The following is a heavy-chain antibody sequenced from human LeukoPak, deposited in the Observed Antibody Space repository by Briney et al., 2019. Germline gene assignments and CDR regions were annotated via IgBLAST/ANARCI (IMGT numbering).Heavy chain of an antibody. V-gene: IGHV4-39*02. CDR2: IYHTGTA. CDR1: GDSIRGSGHY. Sequence: SETLSLTCNVSGDSIRGSGHYWGWIRQPPGKGLEWIGYIYHTGTAYYNPSLKSRLTISVDTSKNHFSVKLNSVTAADTAVYYCARRSPGDQGAFDIWGQGTMVLVSS. D-gene: IGHD7-27*01. J-gene: IGHJ3*02. CDR3: ARRSPGDQGAFDI.